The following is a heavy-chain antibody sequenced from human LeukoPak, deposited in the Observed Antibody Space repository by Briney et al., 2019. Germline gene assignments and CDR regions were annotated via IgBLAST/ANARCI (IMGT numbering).Heavy chain of an antibody. CDR2: IYHTGTT. V-gene: IGHV4-4*07. CDR3: TRDDFGIKTDWEDYYYMDV. CDR1: GGSISSYY. J-gene: IGHJ6*03. D-gene: IGHD3-3*01. Sequence: SETLSLTCTVSGGSISSYYWSWIRQPAGKGLEWIGSIYHTGTTDYNPSLKSRVTISIDTSKNQFSLNLRSVSAADTAVYYCTRDDFGIKTDWEDYYYMDVWGKGTTVTVSS.